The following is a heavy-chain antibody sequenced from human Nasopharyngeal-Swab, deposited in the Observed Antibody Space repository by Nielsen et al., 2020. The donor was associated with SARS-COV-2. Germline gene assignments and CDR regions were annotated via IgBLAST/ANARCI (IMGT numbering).Heavy chain of an antibody. CDR2: ISSSSTYI. Sequence: GESLKISCAASGFTFNTCTTNWVRQAPGKGLEWVSSISSSSTYIYYADSVKGRFTISRDNVKNSLYLQMNSLRAEVTAVYYCARDPSDYYYYMDVWGKGTTVTVSS. J-gene: IGHJ6*03. V-gene: IGHV3-21*01. CDR3: ARDPSDYYYYMDV. CDR1: GFTFNTCT.